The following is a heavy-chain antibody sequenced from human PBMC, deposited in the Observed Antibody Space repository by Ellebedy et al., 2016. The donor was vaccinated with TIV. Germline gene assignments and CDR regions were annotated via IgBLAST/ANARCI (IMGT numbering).Heavy chain of an antibody. D-gene: IGHD3-22*01. J-gene: IGHJ4*02. Sequence: SETLSLTCTVPSGPISSHYWSWIRQAPGKGLEWIGHISYSGSTNSNPSPKSRVTISVDTSKTQFSLRLTSVTAADTAVYYGARYVSYFETVDQIDYYFDSWGQGTLVTVSS. CDR1: SGPISSHY. CDR2: ISYSGST. V-gene: IGHV4-59*08. CDR3: ARYVSYFETVDQIDYYFDS.